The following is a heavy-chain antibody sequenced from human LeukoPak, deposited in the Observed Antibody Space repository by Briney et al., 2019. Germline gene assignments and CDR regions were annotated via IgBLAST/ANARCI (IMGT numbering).Heavy chain of an antibody. CDR1: GYTFTSYY. CDR3: ARDMTSSSWPSMSV. D-gene: IGHD6-13*01. Sequence: GASVKVSCKASGYTFTSYYMHWVRQAPGQGLEWMGIINPSGGSTSYAQQFQGRVTMTRDTSISTAYMELSRLRSDDTAVYYCARDMTSSSWPSMSVWGQGTLVTVSS. CDR2: INPSGGST. J-gene: IGHJ4*02. V-gene: IGHV1-46*01.